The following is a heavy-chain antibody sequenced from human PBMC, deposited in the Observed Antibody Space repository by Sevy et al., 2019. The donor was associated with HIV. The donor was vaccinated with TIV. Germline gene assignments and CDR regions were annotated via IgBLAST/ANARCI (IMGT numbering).Heavy chain of an antibody. CDR2: ISGSGGST. J-gene: IGHJ6*02. V-gene: IGHV3-23*01. CDR3: AKDFGTITGTTMLVYYYYGMDV. Sequence: GGSLRLSCAASGFTFSSYAMSWVRQAPGKGLEWVSAISGSGGSTYYADSVKGRFTISRDNSKNTLYLQMNSLRAEDTAVDYCAKDFGTITGTTMLVYYYYGMDVWGQGTTVTVSS. D-gene: IGHD1-7*01. CDR1: GFTFSSYA.